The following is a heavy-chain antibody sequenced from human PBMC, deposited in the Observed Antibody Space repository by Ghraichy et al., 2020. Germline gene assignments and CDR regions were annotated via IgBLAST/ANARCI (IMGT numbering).Heavy chain of an antibody. CDR3: EKDRREGGATPSEFDI. V-gene: IGHV3-23*01. J-gene: IGHJ3*02. Sequence: GGSLRLSCAASGFTFSTYAMSWVRQAPGKGLEWVSGISRSGTSTYYTDSVKGRFTISRDNSKSILNLQMNSLRAEDTAVYYCEKDRREGGATPSEFDIWCQGTMGTVS. CDR2: ISRSGTST. D-gene: IGHD1-26*01. CDR1: GFTFSTYA.